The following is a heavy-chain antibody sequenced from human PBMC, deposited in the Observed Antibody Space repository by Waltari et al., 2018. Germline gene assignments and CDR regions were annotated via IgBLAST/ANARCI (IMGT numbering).Heavy chain of an antibody. Sequence: QVQLQPWGAGLLQPSETLSLSCAVYGGSFSGYYWGWIRQPPGKGLEWIGEINHAGYTNHSPSLRSRVTMSVDTSKSQFSLKLNSVTAADTAVYYCVRLEDCSGPGGNCYSGDSFALDVWGQGTTVTVSS. V-gene: IGHV4-34*02. CDR1: GGSFSGYY. CDR2: INHAGYT. D-gene: IGHD2-8*02. CDR3: VRLEDCSGPGGNCYSGDSFALDV. J-gene: IGHJ6*02.